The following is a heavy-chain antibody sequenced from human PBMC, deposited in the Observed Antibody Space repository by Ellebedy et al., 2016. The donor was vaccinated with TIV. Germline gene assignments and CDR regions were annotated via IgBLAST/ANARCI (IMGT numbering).Heavy chain of an antibody. CDR3: ARRGSYGDYAVQVNNWFDS. J-gene: IGHJ5*01. CDR1: GFNFSSYW. V-gene: IGHV3-7*01. CDR2: IRQEGDEI. Sequence: GESLKISCAASGFNFSSYWMTWVRQAPGKGLEWVAKIRQEGDEIYYVESVKGRFTIPRDNAKNSLYLQMHSLRVEDTALYYCARRGSYGDYAVQVNNWFDSWGQGTLVTVYS. D-gene: IGHD4-17*01.